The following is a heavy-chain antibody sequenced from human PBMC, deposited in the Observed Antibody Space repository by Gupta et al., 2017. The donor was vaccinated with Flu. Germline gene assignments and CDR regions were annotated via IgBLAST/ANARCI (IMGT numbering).Heavy chain of an antibody. D-gene: IGHD3-22*01. Sequence: GRDLEWVGVIRSKTLDATIDYAASVEGRFTISRDDFKRVAYLHMTSLKSEDTAMYFCARAPFYYATSGYYFDSWGQGTLVTVSS. J-gene: IGHJ4*02. V-gene: IGHV3-49*02. CDR2: IRSKTLDATI. CDR3: ARAPFYYATSGYYFDS.